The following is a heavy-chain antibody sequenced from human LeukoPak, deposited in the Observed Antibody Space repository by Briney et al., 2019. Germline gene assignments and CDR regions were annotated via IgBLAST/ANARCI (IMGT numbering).Heavy chain of an antibody. Sequence: SETLSLTCSVSGYSISSGYYWGWIRQPPGKGLEWIGSIYHSGSTDYNPSLKSRVTISVDTTKNQFSLNLSSVTAADTAVYYCARPRIAAAGTGDWFDPWGQGTLVTVSS. CDR1: GYSISSGYY. CDR3: ARPRIAAAGTGDWFDP. D-gene: IGHD6-13*01. CDR2: IYHSGST. J-gene: IGHJ5*02. V-gene: IGHV4-38-2*01.